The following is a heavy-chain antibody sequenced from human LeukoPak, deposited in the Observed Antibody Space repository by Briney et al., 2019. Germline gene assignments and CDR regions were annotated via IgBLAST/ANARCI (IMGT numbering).Heavy chain of an antibody. J-gene: IGHJ5*02. D-gene: IGHD3-22*01. CDR2: INSDGSST. V-gene: IGHV3-74*01. CDR1: GFTFSSYW. CDR3: ARDRRYYYDSSGYSGWFDP. Sequence: GSLRLSCAASGFTFSSYWMHWVRQAPGKGLVWVSRINSDGSSTRYADSVKGRFTISRDNTKNTLYLQMNSLRAEDTAVYYCARDRRYYYDSSGYSGWFDPWGQGTLVTVSS.